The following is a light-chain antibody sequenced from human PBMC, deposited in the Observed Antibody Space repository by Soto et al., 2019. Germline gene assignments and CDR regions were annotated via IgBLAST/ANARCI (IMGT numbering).Light chain of an antibody. V-gene: IGKV1D-12*01. J-gene: IGKJ4*01. CDR1: QDITYW. CDR2: DAS. Sequence: DIQMTQSPSSVSASVGDRDTITCRASQDITYWLAWYQQTPGKVPKVLIYDASSLQGGVPSRFSGSGSGTDFTLTISSLQPEDSATYYCQQAHSFPLTFGGGTKVEIK. CDR3: QQAHSFPLT.